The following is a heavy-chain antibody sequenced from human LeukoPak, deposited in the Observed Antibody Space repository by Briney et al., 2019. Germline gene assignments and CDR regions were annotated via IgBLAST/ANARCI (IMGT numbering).Heavy chain of an antibody. D-gene: IGHD3-10*01. CDR1: GYSFTSYW. CDR3: ATNMVRGVIEVGGNAFDI. J-gene: IGHJ3*02. Sequence: GESLKISCKGSGYSFTSYWIGWVRQMPGKGLEWMGIIYPGDSDTRYSPSFQGQVTISADKSISTAYLQWSSLKASDTAMYYCATNMVRGVIEVGGNAFDIWGQGTMVTVSS. V-gene: IGHV5-51*01. CDR2: IYPGDSDT.